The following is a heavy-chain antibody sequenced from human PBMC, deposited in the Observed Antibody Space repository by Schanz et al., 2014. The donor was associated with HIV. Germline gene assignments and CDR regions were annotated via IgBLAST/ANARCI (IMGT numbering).Heavy chain of an antibody. CDR1: GFTFSSYG. V-gene: IGHV3-33*06. Sequence: QVQLVESGGGVVQPGRSLRLSCAASGFTFSSYGMHWVRQAPGKGLEWVALIWYDGSNRYYADSVEGRFTISRDNSKNTLYLQMSSLRVEDTAVYYCANEEVPNDYWGQGTLVTVSS. CDR2: IWYDGSNR. CDR3: ANEEVPNDY. J-gene: IGHJ4*02.